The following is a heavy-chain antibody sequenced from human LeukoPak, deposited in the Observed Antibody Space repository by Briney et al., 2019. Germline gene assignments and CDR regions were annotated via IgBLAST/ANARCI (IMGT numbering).Heavy chain of an antibody. Sequence: GGSLRLSCADSGCTFSSYSMNWVRQAPGKGLEWVSSISSSSSYIYYADSVKGRFTISRDNAKNSLYLQMNSLRAEDTAVYYCARGGLYSSGWYLDYWGQGTLVTVSS. CDR2: ISSSSSYI. J-gene: IGHJ4*02. V-gene: IGHV3-21*01. CDR1: GCTFSSYS. CDR3: ARGGLYSSGWYLDY. D-gene: IGHD6-19*01.